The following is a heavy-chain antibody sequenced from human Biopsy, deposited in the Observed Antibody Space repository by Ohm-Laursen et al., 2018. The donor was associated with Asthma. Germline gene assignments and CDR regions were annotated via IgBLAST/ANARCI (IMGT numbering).Heavy chain of an antibody. D-gene: IGHD6-13*01. Sequence: ASVKVSCKASGYTFIGCHIHWMRQAPGQGLEWMGRINPNSGGTNYAQKFQGRVTMTRDTSISTAYMEVSRLRSEDTAVYYCAGGQKSAGDRWFAPWGQGTLVTVSS. CDR3: AGGQKSAGDRWFAP. J-gene: IGHJ5*02. CDR2: INPNSGGT. CDR1: GYTFIGCH. V-gene: IGHV1-2*06.